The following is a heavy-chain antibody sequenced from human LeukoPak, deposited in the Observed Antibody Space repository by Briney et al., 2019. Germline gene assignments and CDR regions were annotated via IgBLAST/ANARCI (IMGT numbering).Heavy chain of an antibody. J-gene: IGHJ5*02. CDR3: ANGRYDTTGDP. CDR1: GFTFSSYA. D-gene: IGHD3-22*01. V-gene: IGHV3-23*01. CDR2: ISGSGGST. Sequence: GGSLRLSCAASGFTFSSYAMSWVRQAPGKGLEWVSAISGSGGSTYYADSVKGRFTISRDNSKNTLYLQMNGLRAEDTAVYYCANGRYDTTGDPWGQGTLVTVSS.